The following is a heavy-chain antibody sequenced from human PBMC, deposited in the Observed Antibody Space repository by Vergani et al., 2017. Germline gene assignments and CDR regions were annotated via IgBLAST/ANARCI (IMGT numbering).Heavy chain of an antibody. CDR3: ARGLRTRPVDY. Sequence: QLQLQESGPGLLKPSETLSLTCAVYGGSFSGYYWSWIRQPPGKGLEWIGEINHSGSTNYNPSLKSRVTISVDTSKNQFSLKLSAVTAADTAVYYCARGLRTRPVDYWGQGTLVTVSS. V-gene: IGHV4-34*01. J-gene: IGHJ4*02. CDR2: INHSGST. CDR1: GGSFSGYY. D-gene: IGHD6-6*01.